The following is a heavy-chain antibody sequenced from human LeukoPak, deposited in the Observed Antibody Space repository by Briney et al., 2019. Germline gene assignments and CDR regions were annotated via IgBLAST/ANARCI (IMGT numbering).Heavy chain of an antibody. CDR3: VRDVNYIALV. CDR1: GGSISTYY. V-gene: IGHV4-4*07. CDR2: IYTSGSP. D-gene: IGHD5-24*01. Sequence: SETLSLTCTVSGGSISTYYWSWIWQPAGKGLEWIGRIYTSGSPNYNPSLKSRVTMSIDTSKNQFSLKMISVTAADTAFYYCVRDVNYIALVWGQGTLVTVSS. J-gene: IGHJ4*02.